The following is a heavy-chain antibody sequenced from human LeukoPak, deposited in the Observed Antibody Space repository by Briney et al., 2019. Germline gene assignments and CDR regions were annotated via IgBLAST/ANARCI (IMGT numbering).Heavy chain of an antibody. CDR3: ATTVEHSSGWWREFDY. J-gene: IGHJ4*02. CDR1: GGSISSSSYY. CDR2: IYYSGST. D-gene: IGHD6-19*01. V-gene: IGHV4-39*07. Sequence: SETLSLTCTVSGGSISSSSYYWGWIRQPPGKGLEWIGSIYYSGSTYYNPSLKSRVTISVDTSKNQFSLKLSSVTAADTAVYYCATTVEHSSGWWREFDYWGQGTLVTVSS.